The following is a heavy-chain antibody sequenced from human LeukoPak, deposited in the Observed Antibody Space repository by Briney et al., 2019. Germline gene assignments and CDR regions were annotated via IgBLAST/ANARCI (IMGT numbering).Heavy chain of an antibody. CDR1: GYTFTGYY. CDR3: AGIAARPSLFVEY. Sequence: ASVKVPCKASGYTFTGYYMHWVRQAPGQGLEWMGWINPNSGGTNYAQKFQGRVTMTRDTSISTAYMELSRLRSDDTAVYYCAGIAARPSLFVEYWGQGTLVTVSS. CDR2: INPNSGGT. J-gene: IGHJ4*02. V-gene: IGHV1-2*02. D-gene: IGHD6-6*01.